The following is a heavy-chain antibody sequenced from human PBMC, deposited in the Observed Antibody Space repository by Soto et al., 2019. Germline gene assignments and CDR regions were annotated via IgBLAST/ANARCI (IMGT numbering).Heavy chain of an antibody. D-gene: IGHD3-22*01. CDR2: INPNSGGT. J-gene: IGHJ6*02. Sequence: GASVKVSCKASGYTFTGYYMHWVRQAPGQGLEWMGWINPNSGGTNYAQKFQGRVTMTRDTSISTAYMELSRLRSDDTAVYYCARDPYYYDSSGSMGGYYYYGMDVWGQGTTGTVSS. CDR3: ARDPYYYDSSGSMGGYYYYGMDV. V-gene: IGHV1-2*02. CDR1: GYTFTGYY.